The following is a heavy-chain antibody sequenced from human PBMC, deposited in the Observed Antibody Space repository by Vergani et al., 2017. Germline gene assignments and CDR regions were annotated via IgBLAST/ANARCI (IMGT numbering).Heavy chain of an antibody. CDR2: ISSSSSYI. D-gene: IGHD6-13*01. J-gene: IGHJ6*02. V-gene: IGHV3-21*01. Sequence: EVQLVESGGGLVKPGGSLRLSCTASGFTFSSYSMNWVRQAPGKGLEWVSSISSSSSYIYYADSVKGRFTISRDNAKNSLYLQMNSLRAEDTAVYYCARASIAAAGTYYYYGMDVWGQXP. CDR1: GFTFSSYS. CDR3: ARASIAAAGTYYYYGMDV.